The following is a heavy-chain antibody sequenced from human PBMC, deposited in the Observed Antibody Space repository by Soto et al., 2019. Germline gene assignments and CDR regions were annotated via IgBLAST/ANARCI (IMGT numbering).Heavy chain of an antibody. J-gene: IGHJ5*02. Sequence: PTLVNPTETLTLTCTVSGFSLSNARMGVSWIRQPPGKALEWLAHIFSNDEKSYSTSLKSRLTISKDTSKSQVVLTMTNMDPVDTATYYCARVYSSSWYGGWFDPWGQGTLVTVSS. CDR1: GFSLSNARMG. D-gene: IGHD6-13*01. CDR3: ARVYSSSWYGGWFDP. V-gene: IGHV2-26*01. CDR2: IFSNDEK.